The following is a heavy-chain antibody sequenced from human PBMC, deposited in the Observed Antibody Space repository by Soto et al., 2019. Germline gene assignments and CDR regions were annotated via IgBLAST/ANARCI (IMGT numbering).Heavy chain of an antibody. Sequence: GGSLRLSCAASGFTFSSYGMHWVRQAPGKGLEWVAVISYDGSNKYYADSVKGRFTISRDNSKNTLYLQMNSLRAEDTAVYYCAKERGCSSTSCYAYYYYYMDVWGKGTTVTVSS. V-gene: IGHV3-30*18. CDR1: GFTFSSYG. CDR2: ISYDGSNK. J-gene: IGHJ6*03. D-gene: IGHD2-2*01. CDR3: AKERGCSSTSCYAYYYYYMDV.